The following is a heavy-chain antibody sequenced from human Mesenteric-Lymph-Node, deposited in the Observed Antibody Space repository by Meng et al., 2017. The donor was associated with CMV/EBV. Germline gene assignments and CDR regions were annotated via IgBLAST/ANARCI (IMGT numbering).Heavy chain of an antibody. CDR3: AKKGGDGALHYFDY. CDR2: MSGSGRMM. V-gene: IGHV3-23*01. J-gene: IGHJ4*02. Sequence: GESLKISCAASGFIFSNYAMSWVRQAPGKGLEWISFMSGSGRMMFYVDSVRGRFTISRDSSKNTLYLQMNSLRAEDTAVYYCAKKGGDGALHYFDYWGQGTLVTVSS. CDR1: GFIFSNYA. D-gene: IGHD3-16*01.